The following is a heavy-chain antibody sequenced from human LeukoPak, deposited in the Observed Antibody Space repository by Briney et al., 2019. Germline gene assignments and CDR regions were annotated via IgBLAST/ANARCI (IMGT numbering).Heavy chain of an antibody. J-gene: IGHJ4*02. CDR3: ARDLNWGAAASWFDY. D-gene: IGHD6-13*01. CDR2: ISAYNGNT. CDR1: GYTFTSYS. Sequence: ASVKVSCKASGYTFTSYSISPVRQAPGQGLEWMGWISAYNGNTNYAQKLQGRVTTTTDTSTSTAYMELRSLRSDDTAVYYCARDLNWGAAASWFDYWGQGTLVTVSS. V-gene: IGHV1-18*04.